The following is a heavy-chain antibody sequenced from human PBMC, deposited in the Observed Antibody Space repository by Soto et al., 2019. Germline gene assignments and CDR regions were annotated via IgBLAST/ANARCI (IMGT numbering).Heavy chain of an antibody. D-gene: IGHD6-19*01. CDR1: GGSVSSGSYY. Sequence: PSETLSLTCTVSGGSVSSGSYYWSWIRQPPGKGLEWIGYIYYSGSTNYNPSLKSRVTISVDTSKNQFSLKLSSVTAADTAVYYCARGSGPNDAFDIWGQGTTVTVS. CDR2: IYYSGST. J-gene: IGHJ3*02. V-gene: IGHV4-61*01. CDR3: ARGSGPNDAFDI.